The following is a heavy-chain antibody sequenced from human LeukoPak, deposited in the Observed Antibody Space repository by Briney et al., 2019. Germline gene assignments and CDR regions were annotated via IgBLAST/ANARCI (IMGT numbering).Heavy chain of an antibody. J-gene: IGHJ4*02. Sequence: GGSLRLSCAASGFTFSSYGMHWVRQAPGKRLEWVAVIWYDGSNKYYADSVKGRFTISRDNSKNTLYLQMNSLRAEDTAVYYCARDSPGQFDYWGQGTLVTVSS. CDR1: GFTFSSYG. V-gene: IGHV3-33*01. CDR3: ARDSPGQFDY. CDR2: IWYDGSNK.